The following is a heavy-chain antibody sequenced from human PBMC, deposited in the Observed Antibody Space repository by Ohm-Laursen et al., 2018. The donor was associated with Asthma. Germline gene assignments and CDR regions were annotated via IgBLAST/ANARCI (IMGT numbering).Heavy chain of an antibody. CDR1: GYTFTSYG. D-gene: IGHD3-3*01. J-gene: IGHJ6*02. CDR3: ARLGTYDFWSGYSSHYYYYYGMDV. V-gene: IGHV1-18*01. Sequence: ASVKVSCKASGYTFTSYGISWVRQAPGQGLEWMGWISAYNGNTNYAQKLQGRVTMTTDTSTSTAYMELRSLRSDDTAVYYCARLGTYDFWSGYSSHYYYYYGMDVWGQGTTATVSS. CDR2: ISAYNGNT.